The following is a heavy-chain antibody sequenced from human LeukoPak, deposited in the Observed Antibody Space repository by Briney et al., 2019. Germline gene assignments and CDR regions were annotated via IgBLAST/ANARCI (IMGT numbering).Heavy chain of an antibody. CDR3: ARARTGDSDY. CDR2: INPGGGST. D-gene: IGHD7-27*01. Sequence: ASVKVSCKASGCTFINYYIHWVRQAPGQGLEWMGLINPGGGSTTYSQKFQGRVTMTRDTSTNTVYMELNSLRSEDTALYYCARARTGDSDYWGQGTLVTVSS. J-gene: IGHJ4*02. CDR1: GCTFINYY. V-gene: IGHV1-46*01.